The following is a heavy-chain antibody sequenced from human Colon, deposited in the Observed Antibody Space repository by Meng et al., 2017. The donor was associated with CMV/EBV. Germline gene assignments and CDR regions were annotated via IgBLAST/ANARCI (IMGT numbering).Heavy chain of an antibody. V-gene: IGHV3-74*01. Sequence: GGSLRLSCAASGFTFSSYWMHWVRQAPGKGLVWVSRINSDGSSTSYADYVKGRFTISRDNAKNTLYLQMNSLRAEDTAVYYCARGSYDFWSGYYYYYGMDVWGQGTTVTVSS. CDR2: INSDGSST. D-gene: IGHD3-3*01. CDR3: ARGSYDFWSGYYYYYGMDV. CDR1: GFTFSSYW. J-gene: IGHJ6*02.